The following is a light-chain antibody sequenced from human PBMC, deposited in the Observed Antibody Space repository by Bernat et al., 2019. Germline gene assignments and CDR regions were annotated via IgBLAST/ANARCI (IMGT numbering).Light chain of an antibody. Sequence: QSALTQPASVSGSPGQSITISCSGTRSDIGVYNYVAWYQQHPGKAPRLIIYDVSNRPSGVSNRFSGSKSGNPASLTISGLQAEDEADYYCSSYTNTNARVFGGGTKLTVL. V-gene: IGLV2-14*01. CDR2: DVS. CDR1: RSDIGVYNY. CDR3: SSYTNTNARV. J-gene: IGLJ3*02.